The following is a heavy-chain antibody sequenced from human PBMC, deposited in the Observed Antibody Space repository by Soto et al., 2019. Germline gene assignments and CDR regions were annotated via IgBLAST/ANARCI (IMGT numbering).Heavy chain of an antibody. CDR3: VRDAAVPGESDRFDY. CDR2: AYHNGLT. Sequence: SETLSLTCAVSGDSVTSNVWWSWVRQSPGKGLEWIGEAYHNGLTDYNPSLKSRVTMSVDTSKNEFSLKLTSLTAADTAIYYCVRDAAVPGESDRFDYWGQGILVTVSS. D-gene: IGHD6-19*01. J-gene: IGHJ4*02. V-gene: IGHV4-4*02. CDR1: GDSVTSNVW.